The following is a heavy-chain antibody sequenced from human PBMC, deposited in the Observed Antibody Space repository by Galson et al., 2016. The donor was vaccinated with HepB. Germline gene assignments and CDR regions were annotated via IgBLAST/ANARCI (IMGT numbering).Heavy chain of an antibody. CDR3: ARGRGYSGYDHFDY. D-gene: IGHD5-12*01. Sequence: QSGAEVKKSGASVNVSCKASGYNLESYGITWVRQAPGQGLEWMGWISPDTGNTHYAQNLQGRVTMTTDTSTSTAYMELRGLISDDTAVYYCARGRGYSGYDHFDYWGQGTLVTVSS. J-gene: IGHJ4*02. CDR1: GYNLESYG. CDR2: ISPDTGNT. V-gene: IGHV1-18*01.